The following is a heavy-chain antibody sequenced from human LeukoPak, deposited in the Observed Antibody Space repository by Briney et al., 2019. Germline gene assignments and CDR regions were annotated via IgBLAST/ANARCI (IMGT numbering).Heavy chain of an antibody. J-gene: IGHJ4*02. D-gene: IGHD2-2*01. V-gene: IGHV3-48*03. Sequence: GGSLRLSCAASGFTFSSYEMNWVRQAPGKGLEWVSYISSSGSTIYYADSVKGRFTISRDNAKNSLYLQMNSLRAEDTAVYYCAAQGDIVVVPAAQSFDYWGQGTLVTVSS. CDR1: GFTFSSYE. CDR3: AAQGDIVVVPAAQSFDY. CDR2: ISSSGSTI.